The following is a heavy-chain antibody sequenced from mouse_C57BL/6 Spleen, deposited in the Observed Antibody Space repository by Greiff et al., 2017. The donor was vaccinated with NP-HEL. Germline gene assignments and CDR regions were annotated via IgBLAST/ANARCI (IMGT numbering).Heavy chain of an antibody. CDR3: ARESFFDY. CDR2: IYPGDGDT. Sequence: VKLMESGPELVKPGASVKISCKASGYAFSSSWMNWVKQRPGKGLEWIGRIYPGDGDTNYNGKFKGKATLTADKSSSTAYMQLSSLTSEDSAVYFCARESFFDYWGQGTTLTVSS. J-gene: IGHJ2*01. V-gene: IGHV1-82*01. CDR1: GYAFSSSW.